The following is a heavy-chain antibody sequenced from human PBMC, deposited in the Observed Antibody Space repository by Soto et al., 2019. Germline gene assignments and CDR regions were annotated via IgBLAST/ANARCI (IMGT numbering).Heavy chain of an antibody. CDR2: ISYDESNQ. V-gene: IGHV3-30-3*01. CDR3: ARSLLYYDSSGYPDY. CDR1: GFTFSRYT. J-gene: IGHJ4*02. Sequence: GGSLRLSCAASGFTFSRYTMHWVRQAPGKGLEWVALISYDESNQYYADSVKGRFTISRDTSKNTLYLQMNSLRAEDTAVYYCARSLLYYDSSGYPDYWGQGTQVTVSS. D-gene: IGHD3-22*01.